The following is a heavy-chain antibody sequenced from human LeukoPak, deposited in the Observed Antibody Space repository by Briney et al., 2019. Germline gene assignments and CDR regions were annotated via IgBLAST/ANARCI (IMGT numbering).Heavy chain of an antibody. J-gene: IGHJ5*02. CDR1: GYSITSYW. CDR3: ARHFYDSSGYEHNWFDP. Sequence: GESLEISCQGSGYSITSYWIGWVRQLPGKGLEWMGIIYPGDSDTSYSPSFQGQVTISADKSISTAYLQWSSLKASDTAMYYCARHFYDSSGYEHNWFDPWGQGTLVTVSS. V-gene: IGHV5-51*01. D-gene: IGHD3-22*01. CDR2: IYPGDSDT.